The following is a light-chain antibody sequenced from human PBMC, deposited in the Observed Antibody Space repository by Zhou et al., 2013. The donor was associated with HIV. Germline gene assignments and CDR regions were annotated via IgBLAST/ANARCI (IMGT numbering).Light chain of an antibody. J-gene: IGKJ1*01. CDR3: QQFNTYPWT. CDR2: DAS. Sequence: DIQMTQSPSSLSASVGDRVTITCRASQGISYYLAWYQQKPGKVPNLLIYDASTLQSGVPSRFSGRGSGTEFTLTISSLQPEDFATYYCQQFNTYPWTFGQGTKVEIK. CDR1: QGISYY. V-gene: IGKV1-27*01.